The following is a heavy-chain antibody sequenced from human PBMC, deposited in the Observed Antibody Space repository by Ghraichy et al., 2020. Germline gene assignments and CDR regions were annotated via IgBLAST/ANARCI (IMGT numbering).Heavy chain of an antibody. Sequence: ASVKVSCKASGYTFTGYYMHWVRQAPGQGLEWMGWINPNSGGTNYAQKFQGWVTMTRDTSISTAYMELSRLRSDDTAVYYCARGGYCSGGSCFDYYYGMDVWGQGTTVTVAS. V-gene: IGHV1-2*04. CDR1: GYTFTGYY. J-gene: IGHJ6*02. D-gene: IGHD2-15*01. CDR2: INPNSGGT. CDR3: ARGGYCSGGSCFDYYYGMDV.